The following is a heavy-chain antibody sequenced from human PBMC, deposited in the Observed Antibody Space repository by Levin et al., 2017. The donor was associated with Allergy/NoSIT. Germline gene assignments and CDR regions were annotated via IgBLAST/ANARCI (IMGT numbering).Heavy chain of an antibody. Sequence: GESLKISCAASGFTFSSYSMNWVRQAPGKGLEWVSSISSSSSYIYYADSVKGRFTISRDNAKNSLYLQMNSLRAEDTAVYYCARDGIVGAGYWGQGTLVTVSS. CDR3: ARDGIVGAGY. D-gene: IGHD1-26*01. CDR1: GFTFSSYS. V-gene: IGHV3-21*01. CDR2: ISSSSSYI. J-gene: IGHJ4*02.